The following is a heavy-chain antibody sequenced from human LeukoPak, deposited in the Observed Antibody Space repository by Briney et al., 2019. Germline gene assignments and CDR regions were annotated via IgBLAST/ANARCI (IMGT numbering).Heavy chain of an antibody. CDR1: GFTFSSYW. D-gene: IGHD3-10*01. J-gene: IGHJ6*04. CDR3: ARDQAWFGDGAYYYYYGMDV. V-gene: IGHV3-7*03. CDR2: IKQDGSEK. Sequence: GGSLRLSCAASGFTFSSYWMSWVRQAPGKGLEWVANIKQDGSEKYYVDSVKGRFTIPRNNAKNSLYLQMNSLRAEDTAVYYCARDQAWFGDGAYYYYYGMDVWGKGTTVTVSS.